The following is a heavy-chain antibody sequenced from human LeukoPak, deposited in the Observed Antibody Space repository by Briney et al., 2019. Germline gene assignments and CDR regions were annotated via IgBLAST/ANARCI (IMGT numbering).Heavy chain of an antibody. CDR2: ISGSGSTI. CDR1: GFTFSTYE. Sequence: GGSLRLSCAASGFTFSTYEMNWVRLAPDKGLEWVSFISGSGSTIYYADSVKGRFTISRDNAKNSLYLQMNSLRAEDTAVYYCARGSGNWVLFDYWGQGNLVTVSS. CDR3: ARGSGNWVLFDY. J-gene: IGHJ4*02. D-gene: IGHD7-27*01. V-gene: IGHV3-48*03.